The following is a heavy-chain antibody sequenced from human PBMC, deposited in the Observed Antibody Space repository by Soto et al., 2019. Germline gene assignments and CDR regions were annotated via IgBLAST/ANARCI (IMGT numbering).Heavy chain of an antibody. D-gene: IGHD6-13*01. Sequence: QVQLVESGGGVVQPGRSLRLSCAASGFTFSSYGMHWVRQAPGKGLEWVAVIWYDGSNKYYADPVKGRFTISRDNSKNTLDLQMNSLTAEDTAVDYCARSPAEHPPWYYYMDVWGKGTTVTVSS. CDR1: GFTFSSYG. J-gene: IGHJ6*03. V-gene: IGHV3-33*01. CDR2: IWYDGSNK. CDR3: ARSPAEHPPWYYYMDV.